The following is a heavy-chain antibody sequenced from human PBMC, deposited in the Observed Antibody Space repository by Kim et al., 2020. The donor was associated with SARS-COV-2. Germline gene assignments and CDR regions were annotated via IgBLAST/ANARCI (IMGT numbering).Heavy chain of an antibody. D-gene: IGHD3-16*01. J-gene: IGHJ4*02. CDR1: GYTFTGYN. CDR3: ARGFGHGEGY. Sequence: ASVKVSCKSSGYTFTGYNLHWVRQAPGQGLESLGFITPSSGDTNYAQKFQGRVTMTRDTSITTAYMELSRLKSDDTAIYYCARGFGHGEGYWGQGTLVTVSS. CDR2: ITPSSGDT. V-gene: IGHV1-2*02.